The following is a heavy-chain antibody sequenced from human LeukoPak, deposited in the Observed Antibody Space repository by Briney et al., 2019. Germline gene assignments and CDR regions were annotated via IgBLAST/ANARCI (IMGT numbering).Heavy chain of an antibody. D-gene: IGHD2-2*01. Sequence: ASVKVSCKASGYTFTGYYMHWVRQAPGQGLEWMGRINPNSGSTNYAQKFQGRVTMTRDTSISTAYMELSRLRSDDTAVYYCARDDCSSTSCYYYYMDVWGKGTTVTVSS. CDR2: INPNSGST. V-gene: IGHV1-2*06. J-gene: IGHJ6*03. CDR3: ARDDCSSTSCYYYYMDV. CDR1: GYTFTGYY.